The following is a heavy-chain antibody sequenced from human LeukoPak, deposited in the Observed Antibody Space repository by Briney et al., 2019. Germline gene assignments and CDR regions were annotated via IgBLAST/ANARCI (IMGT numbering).Heavy chain of an antibody. CDR3: ARGSELGYCSGGSCLDLDY. D-gene: IGHD2-15*01. CDR1: GGTFSSYA. J-gene: IGHJ4*02. V-gene: IGHV1-69*05. CDR2: IIPIFGTA. Sequence: ASVKISCKASGGTFSSYAISWVRQAPGQGLEWMGGIIPIFGTANYAQKFQGRVTITTDESTSTAYMELSRLRSEDTAVYYCARGSELGYCSGGSCLDLDYWGQGTLVTVSS.